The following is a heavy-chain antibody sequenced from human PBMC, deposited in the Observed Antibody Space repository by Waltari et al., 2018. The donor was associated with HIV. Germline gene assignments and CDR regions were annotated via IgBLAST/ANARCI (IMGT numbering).Heavy chain of an antibody. CDR2: ISKSGYYV. CDR1: GFKLDISH. V-gene: IGHV3-21*01. CDR3: VRDRTSETTGDFDS. J-gene: IGHJ4*02. D-gene: IGHD1-1*01. Sequence: DVQLVESGGGLVKPGQSLRLSCVASGFKLDISHLTWVRQAPGGGLEWVASISKSGYYVYYSDSLKGRVTISRDNAKKSLLLQVNSLTADDTGLYFCVRDRTSETTGDFDSWGQGVPVFVSS.